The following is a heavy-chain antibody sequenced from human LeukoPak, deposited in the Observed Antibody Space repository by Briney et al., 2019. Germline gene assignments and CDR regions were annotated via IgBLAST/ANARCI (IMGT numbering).Heavy chain of an antibody. J-gene: IGHJ4*02. CDR2: IYTSGST. Sequence: SETLSLTCTVSGGSISSYYWSWIRQPPGKGLEWIGYIYTSGSTNYNPSLKSLVTISVDTSKNQFSLKLSSVTAADTAVYYCARQPDGDDSEAAEVFDYWGQGTLVSVYS. V-gene: IGHV4-4*09. CDR1: GGSISSYY. CDR3: ARQPDGDDSEAAEVFDY. D-gene: IGHD6-25*01.